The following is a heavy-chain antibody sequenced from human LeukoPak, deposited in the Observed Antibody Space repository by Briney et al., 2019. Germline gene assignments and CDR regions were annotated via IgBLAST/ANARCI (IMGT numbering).Heavy chain of an antibody. V-gene: IGHV3-23*01. J-gene: IGHJ6*02. D-gene: IGHD2-2*01. CDR3: AKGEYQLPYYYYGMDV. CDR2: ISGSGGST. CDR1: GFTFSSYA. Sequence: PGGSLRLSCAASGFTFSSYAMSWVRQAPGKGLEWVSAISGSGGSTYYADSVKSRFTISRDNSKNTLYLQMNSLRAEDTAVYYCAKGEYQLPYYYYGMDVWGQGTTVTVSS.